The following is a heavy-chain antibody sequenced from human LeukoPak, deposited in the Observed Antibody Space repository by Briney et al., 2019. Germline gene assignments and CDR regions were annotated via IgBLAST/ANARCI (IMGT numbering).Heavy chain of an antibody. J-gene: IGHJ4*01. CDR2: IYHRGSS. CDR3: AARSYYYGSGSYSDY. D-gene: IGHD3-10*01. V-gene: IGHV4-38-2*02. Sequence: KTSETLSPTCTVSGYSISDGYHWGWIRQPPGKGLEWIGSIYHRGSSYYNPSLKSRVIISVDTSKNQFSLKLTSVTAADTAVYYCAARSYYYGSGSYSDYWGHGTLVIVSS. CDR1: GYSISDGYH.